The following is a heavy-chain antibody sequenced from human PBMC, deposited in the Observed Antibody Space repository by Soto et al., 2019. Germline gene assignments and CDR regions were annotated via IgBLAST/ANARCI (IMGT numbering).Heavy chain of an antibody. D-gene: IGHD5-12*01. CDR3: ARVREGVEMATITGADY. CDR2: ISSSSSYI. V-gene: IGHV3-21*01. CDR1: GFTFSGYS. Sequence: GGSLRLSCAASGFTFSGYSMNWVRQAPGKGLEWVSSISSSSSYIYYADSVKGRFTISRDNAKNSLYLQMNSLRAEDTAVYYCARVREGVEMATITGADYWGQGTLVTVSS. J-gene: IGHJ4*02.